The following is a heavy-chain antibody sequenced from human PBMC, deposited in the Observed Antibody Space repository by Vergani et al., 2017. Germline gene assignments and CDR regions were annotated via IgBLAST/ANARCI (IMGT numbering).Heavy chain of an antibody. CDR2: IYYTGST. CDR3: ARAIFGVVSTEYYYYMDV. Sequence: QVQLQESGPGLVKPSQTLSLTCTVSGGSISSGGYYWGWIRQPPVKGLEWIGSIYYTGSTYYNPSLKSRVTISGDTSKNQFSLKLNSVTAADTAVYYCARAIFGVVSTEYYYYMDVWGKGTTVTVSS. CDR1: GGSISSGGYY. J-gene: IGHJ6*03. V-gene: IGHV4-39*07. D-gene: IGHD3-3*01.